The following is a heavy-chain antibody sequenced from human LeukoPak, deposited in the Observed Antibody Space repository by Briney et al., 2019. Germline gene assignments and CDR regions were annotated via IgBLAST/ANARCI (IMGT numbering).Heavy chain of an antibody. CDR2: IYYSGST. J-gene: IGHJ5*02. CDR3: ARILSGVRGVIKAARFDP. CDR1: GGSISSYY. D-gene: IGHD3-10*01. V-gene: IGHV4-59*01. Sequence: SETLSLTCTVSGGSISSYYWSWIRQPPGKGLEWVGYIYYSGSTNYKPSLKSRVTISVDTPKNQFSLKLSSVTAADTAVYYCARILSGVRGVIKAARFDPWGQGTLVTVSS.